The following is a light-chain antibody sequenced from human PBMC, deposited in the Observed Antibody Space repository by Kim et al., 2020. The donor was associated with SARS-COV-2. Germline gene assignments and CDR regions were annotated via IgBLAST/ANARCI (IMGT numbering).Light chain of an antibody. V-gene: IGKV3-20*01. CDR1: QSVNSNY. CDR3: QQYGNSPST. CDR2: GAS. Sequence: EIVLTQSPGTLSLSPGERATLSCRASQSVNSNYLAWYQQKPGQAPRLLIYGASSRATGIPDRFSGSGSGTEFTLTISRLEPEDFAVYHCQQYGNSPSTFGQGTRLEIK. J-gene: IGKJ5*01.